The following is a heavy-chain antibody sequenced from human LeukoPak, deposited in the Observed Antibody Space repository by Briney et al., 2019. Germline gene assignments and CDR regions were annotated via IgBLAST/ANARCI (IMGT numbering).Heavy chain of an antibody. V-gene: IGHV3-48*03. J-gene: IGHJ4*02. CDR3: ATSGISDY. CDR1: GFTFSGSA. D-gene: IGHD3-10*01. CDR2: ISSSGSTI. Sequence: GGSLKLSCAASGFTFSGSAMHWVRQAPGKGLEWISYISSSGSTIYYADSVKGRFTISRDNAKNSLYLQMNSLRAEDTAVYYCATSGISDYWGQGTLVTVSS.